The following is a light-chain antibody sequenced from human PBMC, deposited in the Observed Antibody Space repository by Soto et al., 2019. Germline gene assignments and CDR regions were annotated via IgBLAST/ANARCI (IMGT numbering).Light chain of an antibody. CDR1: QSISNY. Sequence: DIQMTQSPSSLSASVGDRVTVTCRASQSISNYLNWYQQKPGKAPNLLIYDASTLESGVPSRLSGSGSGTEFTLTISSLQPEDFATYYCQQFHSFSRTFGQGTKVDI. CDR3: QQFHSFSRT. V-gene: IGKV1-5*01. CDR2: DAS. J-gene: IGKJ1*01.